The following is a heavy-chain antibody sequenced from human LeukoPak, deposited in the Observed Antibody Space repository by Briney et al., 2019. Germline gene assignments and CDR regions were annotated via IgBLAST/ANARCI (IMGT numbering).Heavy chain of an antibody. Sequence: GGSLRLSCAASGFTLDDYAMHWVRQAPGKGLEWVSGISWNSGSIGYADSVKGRFTISRDNAKNSLYLQMNSLRAEDTALYYCAKSLDLMPDTVTFDYWGQGTLVTVAS. CDR1: GFTLDDYA. V-gene: IGHV3-9*01. CDR2: ISWNSGSI. D-gene: IGHD4-17*01. J-gene: IGHJ4*02. CDR3: AKSLDLMPDTVTFDY.